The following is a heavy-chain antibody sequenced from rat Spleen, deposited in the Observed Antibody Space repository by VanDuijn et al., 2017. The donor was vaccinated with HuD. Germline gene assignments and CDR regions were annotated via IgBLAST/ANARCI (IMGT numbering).Heavy chain of an antibody. Sequence: EVHLVESGGGLVQPGRSLKLSCVASGFTFSDYYMAWVRQAPTKGLEWVATISYDGSSTYYRDSVKGRFTISRDNAKSTLYLQLDSLRSEDTATYYCATDTFYDGTYYPGGFDYWGQGVMVTVSS. CDR3: ATDTFYDGTYYPGGFDY. V-gene: IGHV5-20*01. CDR1: GFTFSDYY. D-gene: IGHD1-12*02. J-gene: IGHJ2*01. CDR2: ISYDGSST.